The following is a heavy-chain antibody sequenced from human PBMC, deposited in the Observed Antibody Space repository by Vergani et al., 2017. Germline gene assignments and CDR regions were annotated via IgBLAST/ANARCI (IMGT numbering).Heavy chain of an antibody. J-gene: IGHJ4*02. CDR2: IYPNGNG. Sequence: QVHLQESGPGVVKPSDTLSLTCTVSGGSMSDFYWTWIRQPAGRGLEWIGRIYPNGNGNYNESLRSRLTMSIDTTRSQFSLSLSSVTAADTAVYYCARGNFGVNCPKYNWLAPGGRGILVTVSS. V-gene: IGHV4-4*07. D-gene: IGHD1-1*01. CDR3: ARGNFGVNCPKYNWLAP. CDR1: GGSMSDFY.